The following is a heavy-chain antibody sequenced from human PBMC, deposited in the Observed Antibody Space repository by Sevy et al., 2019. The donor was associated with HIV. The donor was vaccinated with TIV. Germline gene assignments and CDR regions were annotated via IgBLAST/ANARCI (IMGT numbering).Heavy chain of an antibody. V-gene: IGHV1-18*01. Sequence: ASVKVSCKASGYTFTSYGISWVRQAPGQGLEWMGWISAYNGNTNYAQKLQGRVTMTTDTSTSTAYMELRSLRSDETAVYYCAGVSIVVVVAATPPSWFDPWGQGTLVTVSS. CDR2: ISAYNGNT. CDR1: GYTFTSYG. J-gene: IGHJ5*02. D-gene: IGHD2-15*01. CDR3: AGVSIVVVVAATPPSWFDP.